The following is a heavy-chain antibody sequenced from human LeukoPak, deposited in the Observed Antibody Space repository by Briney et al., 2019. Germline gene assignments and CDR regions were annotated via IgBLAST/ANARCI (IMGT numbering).Heavy chain of an antibody. V-gene: IGHV3-7*01. CDR1: GFIFSTYW. CDR3: ARDEFI. J-gene: IGHJ3*02. Sequence: GGSLRLSCAASGFIFSTYWMSWVRRAPGKGLEWVAIIKQDGSEKYYVDSVRGRFTISRDNAKNTLYLQMNSLRAEDTAFYYCARDEFIWGQGTMVTVSS. CDR2: IKQDGSEK.